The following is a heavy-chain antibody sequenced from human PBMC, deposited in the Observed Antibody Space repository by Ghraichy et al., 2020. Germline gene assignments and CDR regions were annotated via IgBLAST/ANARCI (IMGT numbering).Heavy chain of an antibody. CDR3: ARDNSRYDYVWGSYLSADYYGMDV. CDR2: INSDGSST. J-gene: IGHJ6*02. Sequence: GGSLRLSCAASGFTFSSYWMHWVRQAPGKGLVWVSRINSDGSSTSYADSVTGRFTISRDNAKNTLYLQMNSLRAEDTAVYYCARDNSRYDYVWGSYLSADYYGMDVWGQGTTVTVSS. V-gene: IGHV3-74*01. D-gene: IGHD3-16*02. CDR1: GFTFSSYW.